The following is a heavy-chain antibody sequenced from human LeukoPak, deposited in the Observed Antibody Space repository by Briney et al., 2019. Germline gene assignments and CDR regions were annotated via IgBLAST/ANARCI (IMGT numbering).Heavy chain of an antibody. CDR2: ISSSSGYT. Sequence: GGSLRLSCAASGFTFSDYYMSWIRQAPGKGLEWVSYISSSSGYTNYADSVKGRFTISRDNAKNSLYLQMNSLRAEDTAVYYCVKGVGYCSGGSCLPIDYWGQGTLVTVSS. CDR3: VKGVGYCSGGSCLPIDY. J-gene: IGHJ4*02. V-gene: IGHV3-11*06. D-gene: IGHD2-15*01. CDR1: GFTFSDYY.